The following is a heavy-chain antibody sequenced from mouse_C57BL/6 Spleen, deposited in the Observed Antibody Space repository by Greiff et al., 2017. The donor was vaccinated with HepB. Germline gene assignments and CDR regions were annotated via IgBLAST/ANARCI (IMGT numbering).Heavy chain of an antibody. D-gene: IGHD2-4*01. V-gene: IGHV1-52*01. J-gene: IGHJ2*01. Sequence: QVQLQQPGAELVRPGSSVKLSCKASGYTFTSYWMHWVKQRPIQGLEWIGNIDPSDSETHYNQKFKDKATLTVDKSTSTAYMQLSSLTSEDSAVYYCARGREYDYDRAIDYWGQGTTLTVSS. CDR2: IDPSDSET. CDR1: GYTFTSYW. CDR3: ARGREYDYDRAIDY.